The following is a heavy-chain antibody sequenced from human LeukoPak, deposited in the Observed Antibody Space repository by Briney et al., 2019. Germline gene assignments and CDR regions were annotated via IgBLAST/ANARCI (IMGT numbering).Heavy chain of an antibody. CDR3: AKVGRSYDAFDF. D-gene: IGHD1-26*01. CDR1: GFIFSSYG. V-gene: IGHV3-30*02. Sequence: SGGSLRLSCAASGFIFSSYGMHWVRQAPGKGLEWVAFIRYDESIKYYADSVKGRFTISRDNSKNTLYLQMNSLRPEDTAVYYCAKVGRSYDAFDFWGQGTMATVSS. CDR2: IRYDESIK. J-gene: IGHJ3*01.